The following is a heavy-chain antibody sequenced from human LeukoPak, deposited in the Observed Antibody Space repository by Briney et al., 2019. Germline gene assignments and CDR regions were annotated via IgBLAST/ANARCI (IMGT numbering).Heavy chain of an antibody. Sequence: GASVKVSCKASGGTFSSYAISWVRQAPGQGLEWMGRIIPILGIANYAQKFQGRVTITADKSTSTAYMELSSLRSEDTAVYYCARDYHIVATRKYYFDYWGQGTLVTVSS. CDR2: IIPILGIA. V-gene: IGHV1-69*04. CDR3: ARDYHIVATRKYYFDY. J-gene: IGHJ4*02. D-gene: IGHD5-12*01. CDR1: GGTFSSYA.